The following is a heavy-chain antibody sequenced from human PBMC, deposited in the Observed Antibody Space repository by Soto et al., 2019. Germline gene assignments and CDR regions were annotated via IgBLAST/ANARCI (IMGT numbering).Heavy chain of an antibody. D-gene: IGHD5-12*01. CDR1: GGTFSSYA. J-gene: IGHJ4*02. V-gene: IGHV1-69*01. CDR2: IIPIFGPA. Sequence: QVQLVQSGAEVKKPGSSVKVSCKASGGTFSSYAISWVRQAPGQGLEWMGGIIPIFGPANYAQNFQGRVTITDDESTITAYMELSRLRSEDTAVYDCARVRDGYNQYYFDYWVQGTLVTVSS. CDR3: ARVRDGYNQYYFDY.